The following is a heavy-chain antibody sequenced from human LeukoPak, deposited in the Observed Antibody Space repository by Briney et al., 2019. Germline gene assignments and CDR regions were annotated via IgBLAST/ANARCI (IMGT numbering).Heavy chain of an antibody. D-gene: IGHD6-19*01. CDR2: ISAYNGNT. Sequence: ASVKVSCKASGYTFTSYGISWVRQAPGQGLEWMGWISAYNGNTNYAQKPLRRVTMTTDTSTSTAYMELRSPRSDDTAVYYCARGGSSGWYGWFDPWGQGTLVTVSS. V-gene: IGHV1-18*04. CDR3: ARGGSSGWYGWFDP. CDR1: GYTFTSYG. J-gene: IGHJ5*02.